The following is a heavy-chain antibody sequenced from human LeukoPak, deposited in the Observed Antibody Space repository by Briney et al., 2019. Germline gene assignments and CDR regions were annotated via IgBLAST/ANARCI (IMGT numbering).Heavy chain of an antibody. V-gene: IGHV4-31*03. CDR2: IYYSGST. J-gene: IGHJ6*02. CDR3: ARDRYYDSSGPYGMDV. D-gene: IGHD3-22*01. CDR1: GDSISSGGYY. Sequence: SQTLSLTCTVSGDSISSGGYYWSWIRQHPGKGLEWIGYIYYSGSTYYNPSLKSRVTISVDTSKNQFSLKLSSVTAADTAVYYCARDRYYDSSGPYGMDVWGQGTTVTVSS.